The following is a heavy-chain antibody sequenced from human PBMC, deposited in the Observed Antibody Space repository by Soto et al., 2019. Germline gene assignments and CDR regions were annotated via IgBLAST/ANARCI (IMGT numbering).Heavy chain of an antibody. V-gene: IGHV4-30-2*01. Sequence: PSGTLSLTCAVSGGSIGSGGYSWSWIRQPPGKGLEWIGYIYHSGSTYYNPSLNSRATISVDRSKNQFSLKLSSVTAADTAVYYCARANYDILSGYYRKPGNWFDPWGQGTLGTVSS. CDR3: ARANYDILSGYYRKPGNWFDP. J-gene: IGHJ5*02. CDR2: IYHSGST. D-gene: IGHD3-9*01. CDR1: GGSIGSGGYS.